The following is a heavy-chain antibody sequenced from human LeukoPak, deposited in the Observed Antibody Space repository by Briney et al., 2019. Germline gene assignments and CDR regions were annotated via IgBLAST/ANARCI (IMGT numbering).Heavy chain of an antibody. V-gene: IGHV3-30*04. J-gene: IGHJ6*02. CDR1: GFTFSSYA. D-gene: IGHD2-2*01. Sequence: PGGSLRLSCAASGFTFSSYAMHWVRQAPGKGLEWVAVISYDGSNKYYADSVKGRFTISRDNSKNTLYLQMNSLRAEDTAVYYCAREWYCSSTSCPYYYYGMDVWGQGTTVTASS. CDR2: ISYDGSNK. CDR3: AREWYCSSTSCPYYYYGMDV.